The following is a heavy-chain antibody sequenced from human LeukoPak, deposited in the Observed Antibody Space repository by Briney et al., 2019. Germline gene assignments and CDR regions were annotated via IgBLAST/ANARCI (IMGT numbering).Heavy chain of an antibody. CDR2: IKQDGSEK. V-gene: IGHV3-7*01. CDR1: GFTFSSYW. D-gene: IGHD2-15*01. J-gene: IGHJ5*02. Sequence: GGSLRLSCAASGFTFSSYWMSWVRQAPGKGLEWVANIKQDGSEKYYVDSVKGRFTISRDNAKNSLYLQLNSLRAEDTAVYYCARSLVVAATYPYHWGQGTLVTVSS. CDR3: ARSLVVAATYPYH.